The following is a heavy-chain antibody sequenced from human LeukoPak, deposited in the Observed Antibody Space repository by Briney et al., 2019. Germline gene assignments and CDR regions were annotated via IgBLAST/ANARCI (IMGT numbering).Heavy chain of an antibody. J-gene: IGHJ4*02. Sequence: ASVKVSCKASGYTFTSYGISRVRQDPGQGLEWMGCISADNGNTNYAQKLQGRVTMTTDTSTSTAYMELRSLRSDDTAVYYCARYDAGYSSGWYSDYWGQGTLVTVSS. V-gene: IGHV1-18*04. CDR1: GYTFTSYG. CDR2: ISADNGNT. CDR3: ARYDAGYSSGWYSDY. D-gene: IGHD6-19*01.